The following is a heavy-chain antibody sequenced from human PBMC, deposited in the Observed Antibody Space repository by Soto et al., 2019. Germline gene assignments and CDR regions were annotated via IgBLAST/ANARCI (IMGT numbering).Heavy chain of an antibody. D-gene: IGHD2-21*01. CDR2: ISSSGSTI. Sequence: EVQLVESGGGLVQPGGSLRLSCAASGFSFSSHSMKWVRQAPGKGLEWVSYISSSGSTIYYADSVKGRFNISRDNAKNSLYLQMNSLRDDDTAVYYCARGRGYCGGTNCYLDYWGQGALVTVSS. CDR3: ARGRGYCGGTNCYLDY. CDR1: GFSFSSHS. J-gene: IGHJ4*02. V-gene: IGHV3-48*02.